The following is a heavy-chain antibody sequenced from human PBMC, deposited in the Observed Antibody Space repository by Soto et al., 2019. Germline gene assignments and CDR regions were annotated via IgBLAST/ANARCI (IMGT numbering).Heavy chain of an antibody. CDR3: AGSYGSSSWFDP. CDR1: GGSISSGDYY. V-gene: IGHV4-30-4*01. Sequence: PSETLSLTCTVSGGSISSGDYYWSWIRQPPGKGLEWIGYIYYSGSTYYNPSLKSRVTISVDTSKNQFSLKLSSLTAADTAVYYCAGSYGSSSWFDPWGQGTLVTVSS. CDR2: IYYSGST. D-gene: IGHD5-18*01. J-gene: IGHJ5*02.